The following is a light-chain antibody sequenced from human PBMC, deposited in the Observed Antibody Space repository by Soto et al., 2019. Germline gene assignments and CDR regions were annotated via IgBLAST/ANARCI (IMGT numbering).Light chain of an antibody. CDR1: PSVTNY. J-gene: IGKJ5*01. Sequence: EIVLTRSPATLSLSPGERATLSCRASPSVTNYLAWYQQKPGQAPRLVIYGAFNRATGIPARFSGSGSGTDFTLTISSLEPEDFAVYYCQQRNVWPPVTFGQGTRLEI. CDR2: GAF. CDR3: QQRNVWPPVT. V-gene: IGKV3-11*01.